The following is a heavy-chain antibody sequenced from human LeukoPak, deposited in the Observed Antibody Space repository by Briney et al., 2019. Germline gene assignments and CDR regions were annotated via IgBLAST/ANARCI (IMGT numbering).Heavy chain of an antibody. J-gene: IGHJ3*02. CDR3: ARDHEATWGGEYAFDI. V-gene: IGHV3-30-3*01. CDR1: GFTFSGYG. Sequence: GGSLRLSCATSGFTFSGYGMHWVRQAPGKGLEWVAVISYDGSNKYYADSVKGRFTISRDNSKNTLSLQMNSLRVEDTAVYYCARDHEATWGGEYAFDIWGQGTMVTVSS. D-gene: IGHD5-12*01. CDR2: ISYDGSNK.